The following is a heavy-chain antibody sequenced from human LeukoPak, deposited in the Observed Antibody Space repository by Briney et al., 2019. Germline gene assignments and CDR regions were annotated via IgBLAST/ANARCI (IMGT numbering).Heavy chain of an antibody. CDR2: IYPGDSDT. V-gene: IGHV5-51*01. Sequence: GASLKISCKGSGYTFTTYWIGWVRQMPGKGLEWMGIIYPGDSDTRYSPSFQGQVTISADKSISTAYLQWSSLKASDTAMYYCARRVFSSGWYVIRPATHFDYWGQGTLVTVSS. J-gene: IGHJ4*02. CDR3: ARRVFSSGWYVIRPATHFDY. D-gene: IGHD6-19*01. CDR1: GYTFTTYW.